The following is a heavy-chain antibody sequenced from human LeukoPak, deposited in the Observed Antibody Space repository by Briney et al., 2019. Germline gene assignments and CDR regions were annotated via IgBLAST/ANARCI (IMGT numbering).Heavy chain of an antibody. Sequence: PGGSLRLSCAASGFTFSSYGMHWVRQAPGKGLERVAVIWYDGSNKYYADSVKGRFTISRDNSKNTLYLQMNSLRAEDTAVYYCARSGVLLWFGELSPPDYWGQGTLVTVSS. V-gene: IGHV3-33*01. CDR1: GFTFSSYG. D-gene: IGHD3-10*01. CDR2: IWYDGSNK. J-gene: IGHJ4*02. CDR3: ARSGVLLWFGELSPPDY.